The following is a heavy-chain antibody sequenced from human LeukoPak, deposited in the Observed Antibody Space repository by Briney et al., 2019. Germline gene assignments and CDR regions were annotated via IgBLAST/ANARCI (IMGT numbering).Heavy chain of an antibody. V-gene: IGHV3-7*01. CDR3: ARMSSYCDS. Sequence: GGSLRLSCVASGLTFSSHHMNWVRQTPGKGLESVATIKPDGSEKYYVDSVKGRFTISRDNAKSSLYLQMNSTRAEDTGVYFCARMSSYCDSWGQGTLVTVSS. J-gene: IGHJ4*02. CDR1: GLTFSSHH. CDR2: IKPDGSEK. D-gene: IGHD2-2*01.